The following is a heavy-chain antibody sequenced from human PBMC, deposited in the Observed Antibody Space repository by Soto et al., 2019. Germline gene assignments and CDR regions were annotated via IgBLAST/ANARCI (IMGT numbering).Heavy chain of an antibody. D-gene: IGHD1-26*01. CDR3: ARDLSTPVGNWFDP. CDR2: IIPIFGTA. V-gene: IGHV1-69*06. Sequence: SVKVSCKASGGTFSSYAISWVRQAPGQGLEWMGGIIPIFGTANYAQKFQGRVTITADKSTSTAYMELSSLRSEDTAVYYCARDLSTPVGNWFDPWGQGTLVTVSS. J-gene: IGHJ5*02. CDR1: GGTFSSYA.